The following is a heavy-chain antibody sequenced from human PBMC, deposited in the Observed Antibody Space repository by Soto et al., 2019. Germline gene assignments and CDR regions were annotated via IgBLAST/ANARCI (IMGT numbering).Heavy chain of an antibody. V-gene: IGHV4-39*01. CDR2: IYYSGST. CDR3: ASVLNYDDSSGDYAAILSDVDI. Sequence: SETLSLTCTVSGGSISSSSYYWGWIRQPPGKGLEWIGSIYYSGSTYYNPSLKSRVTISVDTSKNQFSLKLSSVTAADTAVYYCASVLNYDDSSGDYAAILSDVDIWAQGTM. J-gene: IGHJ3*02. CDR1: GGSISSSSYY. D-gene: IGHD3-22*01.